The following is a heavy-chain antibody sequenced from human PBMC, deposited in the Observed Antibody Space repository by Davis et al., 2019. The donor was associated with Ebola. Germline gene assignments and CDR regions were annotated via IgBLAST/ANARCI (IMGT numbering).Heavy chain of an antibody. V-gene: IGHV3-9*01. Sequence: PGGSLRLSCAASGFTLDDYAMHWVRQAPGKGLEWVSGISWNSGSIGYADSVKGRFTISRDNSKNTLYLQMNSLRAEDTAVYYCAKRIVAVLTPWGQGTLVTVSS. CDR3: AKRIVAVLTP. D-gene: IGHD2-15*01. J-gene: IGHJ5*02. CDR1: GFTLDDYA. CDR2: ISWNSGSI.